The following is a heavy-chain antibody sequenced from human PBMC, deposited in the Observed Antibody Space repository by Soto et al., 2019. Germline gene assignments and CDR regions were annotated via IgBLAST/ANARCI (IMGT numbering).Heavy chain of an antibody. V-gene: IGHV4-59*08. D-gene: IGHD6-13*01. CDR2: IYYSGST. J-gene: IGHJ5*02. CDR3: ARQVSSSLGKPVGSNWFDP. Sequence: SETLSLTCSVSGGSISGYYWSWIRQTPEKGLEWIGYIYYSGSTNYNPSLKSRVTISVDTSKNQFSLKLSSVTAADTAVYYCARQVSSSLGKPVGSNWFDPWGQGTLVTVSS. CDR1: GGSISGYY.